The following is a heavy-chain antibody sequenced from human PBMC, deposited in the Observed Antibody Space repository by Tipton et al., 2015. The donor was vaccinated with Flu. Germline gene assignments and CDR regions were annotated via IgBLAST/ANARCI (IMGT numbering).Heavy chain of an antibody. CDR1: GFTVSSNY. CDR3: ARGRGYCVTTTCLLPFDF. D-gene: IGHD2-2*01. CDR2: IYSGGST. V-gene: IGHV3-53*01. J-gene: IGHJ4*02. Sequence: LVQSGGGLIQRGGSLRLSCVVSGFTVSSNYMTWVRQAPGKGLEWVSVIYSGGSTKYADSVKGRFTISRDNSKNTLYLQMNSLRAEDTAVYYCARGRGYCVTTTCLLPFDFWGQGTLVTVSS.